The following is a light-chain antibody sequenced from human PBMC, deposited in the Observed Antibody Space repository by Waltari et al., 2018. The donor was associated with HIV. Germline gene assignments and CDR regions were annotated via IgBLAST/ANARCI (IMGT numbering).Light chain of an antibody. CDR3: GVWDDGLNGPE. CDR1: NSNIGTNT. J-gene: IGLJ3*02. Sequence: QSVLTQPPSASGTPGQRVTISCSGSNSNIGTNTVSWYQHLPGTAPKLLIYSDDQRPSGFPDRFAGSKSGTSAALAISGLQSEDEADYYCGVWDDGLNGPEFGRGTKLTVL. CDR2: SDD. V-gene: IGLV1-44*01.